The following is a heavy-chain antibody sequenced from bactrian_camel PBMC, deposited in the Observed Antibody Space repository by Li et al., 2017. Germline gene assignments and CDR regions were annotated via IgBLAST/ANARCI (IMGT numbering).Heavy chain of an antibody. D-gene: IGHD7*01. J-gene: IGHJ4*01. CDR2: INGGGDTT. CDR1: GFTFSSYA. V-gene: IGHV3S35*01. CDR3: AAGGGPEYTY. Sequence: VQLVESGGGLVQPGGSLRLSCAASGFTFSSYAMYWVRQAPGKGLEWVSSINGGGDTTYYADSVKGRFTISRDNAKNTMYLQMNSLKPEDTAVYYCAAGGGPEYTYWGQGTQVTVS.